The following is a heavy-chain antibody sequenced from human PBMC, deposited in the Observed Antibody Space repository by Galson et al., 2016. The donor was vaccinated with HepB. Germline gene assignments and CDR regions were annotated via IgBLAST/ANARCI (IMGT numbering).Heavy chain of an antibody. CDR1: GFTFSSYG. Sequence: SLRLSCAASGFTFSSYGMHWVRQAPGKGLEWVAVISYDGSNKYYADSVKGRFTISRDNSKNTLYLQMNSLRAEDTAVYYCAREGSVSGPDFDNWGQGTLVTVSS. D-gene: IGHD6-19*01. CDR2: ISYDGSNK. V-gene: IGHV3-30*03. CDR3: AREGSVSGPDFDN. J-gene: IGHJ4*02.